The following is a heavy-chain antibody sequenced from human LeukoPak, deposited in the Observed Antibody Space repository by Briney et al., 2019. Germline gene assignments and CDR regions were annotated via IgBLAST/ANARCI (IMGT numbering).Heavy chain of an antibody. CDR3: ARAVGGDGSGSL. Sequence: SETLSLTCTVSGGSISPYYWSWIRQPPGKGLEWIGYIYYSGSTNYNPSLKSRVTMSVDMSTRQISLKLSSVTAADTAVYYCARAVGGDGSGSLWGPGTLVTVSS. CDR2: IYYSGST. CDR1: GGSISPYY. V-gene: IGHV4-59*01. J-gene: IGHJ4*02. D-gene: IGHD3-10*01.